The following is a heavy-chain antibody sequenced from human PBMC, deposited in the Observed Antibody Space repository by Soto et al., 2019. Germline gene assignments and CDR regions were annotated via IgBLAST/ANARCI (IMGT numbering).Heavy chain of an antibody. CDR3: ATVDYDARGYFQH. J-gene: IGHJ1*01. Sequence: QVQLVQSGAEVKKPGSSLKVSWKASGGTFNNFAVYWVRQAPGQGLEWMGRVVPFFGSSTYAEKFEDRVSMTVDESTATAYLDLRSLTSEDTAVYYCATVDYDARGYFQHWGQGTLITVS. D-gene: IGHD4-17*01. CDR1: GGTFNNFA. CDR2: VVPFFGSS. V-gene: IGHV1-69*01.